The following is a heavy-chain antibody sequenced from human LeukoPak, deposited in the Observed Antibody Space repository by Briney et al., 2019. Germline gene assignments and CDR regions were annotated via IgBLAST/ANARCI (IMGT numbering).Heavy chain of an antibody. Sequence: GASVKVSCKASGYTFTGYYMHWVRQAPGQGLEWMGWINPNSGGTNYAQKFQGRVTMTRDTSIATAYMELSRLRSDDTAMYYCARDQGEMATIPDYWGQGTLVTVSS. J-gene: IGHJ4*02. D-gene: IGHD5-24*01. CDR3: ARDQGEMATIPDY. CDR2: INPNSGGT. CDR1: GYTFTGYY. V-gene: IGHV1-2*02.